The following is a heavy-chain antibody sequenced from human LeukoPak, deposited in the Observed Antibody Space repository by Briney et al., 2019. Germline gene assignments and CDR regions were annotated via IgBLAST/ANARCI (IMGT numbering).Heavy chain of an antibody. D-gene: IGHD4/OR15-4a*01. CDR1: GYTFTGYY. V-gene: IGHV1-2*02. Sequence: GASVKVSCKASGYTFTGYYMHWVRQAPGQGLEWMGWINPNSGGTNYAQKFQGRVTMTRDTSISTAYMELSRLRSDDTAVYYCARDLIVDYGTLPNFDYWGQGTLVTVSS. CDR2: INPNSGGT. CDR3: ARDLIVDYGTLPNFDY. J-gene: IGHJ4*02.